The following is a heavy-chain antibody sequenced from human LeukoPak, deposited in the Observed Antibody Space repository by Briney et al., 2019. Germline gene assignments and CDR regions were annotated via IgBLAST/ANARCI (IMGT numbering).Heavy chain of an antibody. CDR1: GFTFIDYY. CDR2: IRSRGSTI. CDR3: ARERYYYDSSGAPFDP. D-gene: IGHD3-22*01. V-gene: IGHV3-11*01. Sequence: GGPFSFSVAAPGFTFIDYYRTWIPQAPGRGWKGVHNIRSRGSTIYYADSVKGRFTISRDNAKNSLYLQMNSLRAEDTAVYYCARERYYYDSSGAPFDPWGQGTLVTVSS. J-gene: IGHJ5*02.